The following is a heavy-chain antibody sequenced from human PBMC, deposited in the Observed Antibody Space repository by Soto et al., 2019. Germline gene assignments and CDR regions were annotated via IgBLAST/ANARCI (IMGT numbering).Heavy chain of an antibody. CDR1: GNSISGTSSF. V-gene: IGHV4-39*01. CDR2: AYYTGST. CDR3: TRRVRSTGLLDY. D-gene: IGHD4-4*01. J-gene: IGHJ4*02. Sequence: QLQLRESGPGLVKPSETLSLTCTVSGNSISGTSSFWAWIRQPPGKNLEWIVSAYYTGSTYYNSSLKSRASISIDTSKNRFSLILNAVTAADTAVYSCTRRVRSTGLLDYWGQGALVTVSS.